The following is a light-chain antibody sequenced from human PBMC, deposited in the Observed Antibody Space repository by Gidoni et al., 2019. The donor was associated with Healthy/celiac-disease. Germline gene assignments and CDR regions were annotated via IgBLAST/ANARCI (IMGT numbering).Light chain of an antibody. J-gene: IGKJ1*01. V-gene: IGKV3-20*01. CDR3: QQYGSSPRT. CDR2: GAS. Sequence: EIVLTQSPGTLSLSPGERATLYCRASPCVSSSYLTWYQQNPGQAPRLLIDGASSRATGIPDRISGRGSGTDFTLTSSRLEQEDFAVYYCQQYGSSPRTFGQXTKVEIK. CDR1: PCVSSSY.